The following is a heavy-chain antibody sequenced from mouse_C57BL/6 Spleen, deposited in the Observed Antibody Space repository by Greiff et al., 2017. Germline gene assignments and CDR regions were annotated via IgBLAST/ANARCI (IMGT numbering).Heavy chain of an antibody. CDR3: ARHGSKDYAMDY. CDR1: GFSLTSYG. Sequence: VQLQQSGPGLVAPSQSLSITCTVSGFSLTSYGVHWVRQPPGKGLEWLVVIWSDGSTTYNSALKSRLSISKDNSKSQVFLKMNSLQTDDTAMYYCARHGSKDYAMDYWGQGTSVTVSS. V-gene: IGHV2-6-1*01. J-gene: IGHJ4*01. CDR2: IWSDGST.